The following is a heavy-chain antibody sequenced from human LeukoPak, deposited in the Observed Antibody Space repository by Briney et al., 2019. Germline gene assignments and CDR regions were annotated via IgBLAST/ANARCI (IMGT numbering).Heavy chain of an antibody. CDR2: IYYTGST. Sequence: SETLSLTCTVSGGSVSSTIYYWGWIRQSPGKGLEWIGSIYYTGSTSYNPSLKSRVTISVDTSKNQFSLKLTSVTAADTAVYYCASRNDIMTGYVFDFWGQGTLVTVSS. J-gene: IGHJ5*01. CDR1: GGSVSSTIYY. V-gene: IGHV4-39*01. D-gene: IGHD3-9*01. CDR3: ASRNDIMTGYVFDF.